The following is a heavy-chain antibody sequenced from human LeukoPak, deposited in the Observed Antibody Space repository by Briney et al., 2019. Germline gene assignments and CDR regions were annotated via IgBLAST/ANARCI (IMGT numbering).Heavy chain of an antibody. Sequence: SETLSLTCTVSDGSISSYYWSWIRQPPGKGLEWIGYVYYSGRTNYNPSLKSRVTISVDTSKNQFSLKLSSVTAADTAVYYCARTFSESYYYYGMDVWGQGTTVTVSS. CDR3: ARTFSESYYYYGMDV. CDR2: VYYSGRT. D-gene: IGHD1-26*01. CDR1: DGSISSYY. J-gene: IGHJ6*02. V-gene: IGHV4-59*01.